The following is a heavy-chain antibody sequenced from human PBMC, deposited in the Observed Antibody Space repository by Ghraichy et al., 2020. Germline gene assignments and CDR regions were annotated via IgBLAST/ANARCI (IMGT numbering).Heavy chain of an antibody. CDR3: AKNFYYGSGSFPHIDY. J-gene: IGHJ4*02. CDR1: GFSFSSYG. CDR2: ISYDGSDK. Sequence: GGSLRLSCAASGFSFSSYGMHWVRQAPGKGLEWVAIISYDGSDKYYADSVKGRFTISRDNSENTLYVQINSLRADDTAVYYCAKNFYYGSGSFPHIDYWGQGTLVTVSS. V-gene: IGHV3-30*18. D-gene: IGHD3-10*01.